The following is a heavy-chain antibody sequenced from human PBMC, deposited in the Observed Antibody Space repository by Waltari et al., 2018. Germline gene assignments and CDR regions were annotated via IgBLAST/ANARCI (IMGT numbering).Heavy chain of an antibody. CDR3: LRGGFGVVTDY. CDR2: ISGDGAYT. D-gene: IGHD3-3*01. V-gene: IGHV3-23*04. Sequence: EVQLVESGGGLVQPGGSLRLSCVASGFTFSSYTMTWVRQAPGKGLEGVSEISGDGAYTYYAHSVRGRFTISRDNSQNTLYLQMNSLTVEDTAVYYCLRGGFGVVTDYWGQGILVTVSS. J-gene: IGHJ4*02. CDR1: GFTFSSYT.